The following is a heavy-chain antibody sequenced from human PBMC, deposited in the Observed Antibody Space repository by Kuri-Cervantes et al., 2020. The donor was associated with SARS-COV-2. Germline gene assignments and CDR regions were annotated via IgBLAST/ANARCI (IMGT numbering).Heavy chain of an antibody. CDR2: ISSSGSTI. D-gene: IGHD3-10*01. Sequence: GESLKISCAASGFTFSDYYMSWIRQAPGKGLEWVSYISSSGSTIYYADSVKGRFTISRDNAKNSLYLQMNSLRAEDTAAYYCARDSITMVQGVTSDAFDIWGQGTMVTVSS. V-gene: IGHV3-11*01. CDR3: ARDSITMVQGVTSDAFDI. CDR1: GFTFSDYY. J-gene: IGHJ3*02.